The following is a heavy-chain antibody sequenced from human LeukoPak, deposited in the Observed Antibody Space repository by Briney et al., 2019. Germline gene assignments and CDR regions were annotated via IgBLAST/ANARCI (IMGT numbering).Heavy chain of an antibody. D-gene: IGHD2-21*02. CDR3: EKDLGGSGDYRPY. Sequence: PGGSLRLSCAASGFTFSSYAMSWVRQAPGKGLEWVSAISGSDGSTYYADSVKGRFTIPRDNSKNTLYLQMNSLSAEDTAVYYCEKDLGGSGDYRPYWGQGSVVTVSS. V-gene: IGHV3-23*01. J-gene: IGHJ4*02. CDR1: GFTFSSYA. CDR2: ISGSDGST.